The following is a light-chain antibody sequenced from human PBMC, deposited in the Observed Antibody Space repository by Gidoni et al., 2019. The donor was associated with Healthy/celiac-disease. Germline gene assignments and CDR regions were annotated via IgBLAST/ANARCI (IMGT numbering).Light chain of an antibody. CDR3: QQYNNWPPRYT. J-gene: IGKJ2*01. Sequence: EIVMTQSPATLSVSPGERATLSGRASQSVSSNLAWYQQKPGQAPRLLIDGASTRATGIPARFSGSGSGTEFTLTISSLQSEDFAVYYCQQYNNWPPRYTFGQXTKLEIK. CDR1: QSVSSN. V-gene: IGKV3-15*01. CDR2: GAS.